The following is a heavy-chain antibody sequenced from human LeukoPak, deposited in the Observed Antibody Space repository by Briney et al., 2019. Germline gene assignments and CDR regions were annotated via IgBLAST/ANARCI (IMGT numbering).Heavy chain of an antibody. CDR3: ARVHRGYSYGSSYYYYYYMDV. CDR1: GGSISSYY. Sequence: SETLSLTCTVSGGSISSYYWSWIRQPPGKGLEWIGYIYYSGSTNYNPSLKSRVTISVDTSKNQFSLKLSSVTAADTAVYYCARVHRGYSYGSSYYYYYYMDVWGKGTTVTVSS. J-gene: IGHJ6*03. D-gene: IGHD5-18*01. V-gene: IGHV4-59*01. CDR2: IYYSGST.